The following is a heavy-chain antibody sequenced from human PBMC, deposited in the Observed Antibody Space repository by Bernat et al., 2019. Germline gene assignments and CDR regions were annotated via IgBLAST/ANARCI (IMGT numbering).Heavy chain of an antibody. Sequence: QVQLVQSGAEVKKPGASVKVSCKASGYTFTSYGISWLRQAPGQGLEWMGWISAYNGNTNYAQKLQGRVTMTTDTATSTAYMELRSLRSDDTDVYYCARHYSGSYWGEDDAFDIWGQGTMVTVSS. CDR3: ARHYSGSYWGEDDAFDI. D-gene: IGHD1-26*01. CDR2: ISAYNGNT. J-gene: IGHJ3*02. CDR1: GYTFTSYG. V-gene: IGHV1-18*01.